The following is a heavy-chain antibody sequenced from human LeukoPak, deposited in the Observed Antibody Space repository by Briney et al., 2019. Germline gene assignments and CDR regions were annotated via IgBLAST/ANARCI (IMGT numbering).Heavy chain of an antibody. CDR3: AHAGYYYDSSGYYQPPDY. CDR1: GDSVSSNSAA. V-gene: IGHV6-1*01. D-gene: IGHD3-22*01. J-gene: IGHJ4*02. Sequence: SQTLSLTCAISGDSVSSNSAAWNWIRQSPSRGLEWLGRAYYRSKWYNDYAVSVKSRITINPDTSKNQFSLQLNSVTPEDTAVYYCAHAGYYYDSSGYYQPPDYWGQGTLVTVSS. CDR2: AYYRSKWYN.